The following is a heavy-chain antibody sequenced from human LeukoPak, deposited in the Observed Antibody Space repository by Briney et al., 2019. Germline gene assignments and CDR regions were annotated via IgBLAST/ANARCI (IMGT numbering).Heavy chain of an antibody. J-gene: IGHJ6*02. Sequence: ASVKVSSKASGYIFTDYYVHWIRQAPGQGLEWMGWIDPNSGGAHHAVKFQGRATLTRDTSISTVYMDLSSLNSDDTAIYYCARSRTPFYYYGMHVWGLGTSLTVSS. D-gene: IGHD1-1*01. CDR2: IDPNSGGA. V-gene: IGHV1-2*02. CDR3: ARSRTPFYYYGMHV. CDR1: GYIFTDYY.